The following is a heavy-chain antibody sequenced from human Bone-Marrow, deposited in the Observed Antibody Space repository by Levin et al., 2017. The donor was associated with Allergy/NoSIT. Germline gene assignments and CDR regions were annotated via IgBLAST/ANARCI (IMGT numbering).Heavy chain of an antibody. V-gene: IGHV3-21*06. CDR3: ASWAMFYYDGSDFDYFYYGMDV. Sequence: PGGSLRLSCEASGFSLSNYDMNWVRQAPGKGLEWVSSISGGSSRIYYADSVKGRFTISRDNAKNSLYLQMNSLRVEDTAVYYCASWAMFYYDGSDFDYFYYGMDVWGQGTTVTVSS. CDR2: ISGGSSRI. D-gene: IGHD3-16*01. CDR1: GFSLSNYD. J-gene: IGHJ6*02.